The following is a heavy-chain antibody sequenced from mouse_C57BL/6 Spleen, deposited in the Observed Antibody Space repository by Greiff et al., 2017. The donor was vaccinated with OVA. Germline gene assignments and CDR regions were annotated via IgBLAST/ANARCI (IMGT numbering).Heavy chain of an antibody. D-gene: IGHD1-1*01. CDR2: IDPSDSET. J-gene: IGHJ2*01. CDR3: ARHYYGSSYGFDY. CDR1: GYTFTSYW. Sequence: QVQLQQPGAELVRPGSSVKLSCKASGYTFTSYWMHWVKQRPIQGLEWIGNIDPSDSETHYNQKFKDKATLTVDKSSSTAYMQLSSLTSEDSAVYYCARHYYGSSYGFDYWGQGTTLTVSS. V-gene: IGHV1-52*01.